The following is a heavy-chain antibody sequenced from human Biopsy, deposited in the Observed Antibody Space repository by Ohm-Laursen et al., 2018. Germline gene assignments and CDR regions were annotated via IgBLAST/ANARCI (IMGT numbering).Heavy chain of an antibody. CDR2: VYFTGST. V-gene: IGHV4-59*11. CDR1: GDSISSHY. Sequence: SETLSLTWTVSGDSISSHYWSWIWQPPGQGLQWIGYVYFTGSTDYNPSLQSRVTISVDTSKNHFSLRLRSVTPADTAIYYCARDRGYYSDRTVPGYFDLWGRGTLVTVSS. D-gene: IGHD3-22*01. J-gene: IGHJ2*01. CDR3: ARDRGYYSDRTVPGYFDL.